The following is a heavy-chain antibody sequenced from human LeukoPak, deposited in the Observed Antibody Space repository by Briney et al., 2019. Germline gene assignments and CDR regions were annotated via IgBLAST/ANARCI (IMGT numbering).Heavy chain of an antibody. Sequence: GESLKISCKGSGYSFTSYWIGWVRQAPGQGLEWMGWISAYNGDTNYAQKLQGRVTMTTDTSTSTAYMELRSLRSDDTAVYYCARVRWLPDPYYFDYWGQGTLVTVSS. CDR2: ISAYNGDT. V-gene: IGHV1-18*04. J-gene: IGHJ4*02. CDR1: GYSFTSYW. D-gene: IGHD5-24*01. CDR3: ARVRWLPDPYYFDY.